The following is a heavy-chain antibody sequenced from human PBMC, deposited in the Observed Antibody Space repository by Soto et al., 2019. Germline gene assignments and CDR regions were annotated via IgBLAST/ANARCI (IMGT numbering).Heavy chain of an antibody. CDR2: ISNDGNNK. V-gene: IGHV3-30*18. CDR1: GFTFSIND. CDR3: AKDHQTYNWDYLFDS. J-gene: IGHJ4*02. D-gene: IGHD1-7*01. Sequence: GGSLRLSCAASGFTFSINDMHWVRQAPGRGLEWVAVISNDGNNKYYADSVKGRFTLSRDNSKNMVYLQMDSLRAEDTAVYFCAKDHQTYNWDYLFDSWGPGTLVTVSS.